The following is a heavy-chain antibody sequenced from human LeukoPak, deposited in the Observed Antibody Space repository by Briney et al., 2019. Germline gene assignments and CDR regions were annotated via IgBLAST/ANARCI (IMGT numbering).Heavy chain of an antibody. J-gene: IGHJ4*02. Sequence: PGGSLRLSCAASGYTFTGYYMHWVRQAPGQGLEWMGWINPNSGGTNYAQKFQGRVTMTRDTSISTAYMELSRLRSDDTAVYYCARGLIVVVPAAIGYWGQGTLVTVSS. CDR2: INPNSGGT. CDR3: ARGLIVVVPAAIGY. V-gene: IGHV1-2*02. D-gene: IGHD2-2*01. CDR1: GYTFTGYY.